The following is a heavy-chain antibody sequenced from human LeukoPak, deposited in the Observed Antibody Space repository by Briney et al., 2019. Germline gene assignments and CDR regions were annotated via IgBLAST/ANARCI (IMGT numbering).Heavy chain of an antibody. D-gene: IGHD1-26*01. V-gene: IGHV3-20*04. J-gene: IGHJ4*02. CDR1: GFTFDDYG. CDR2: INWNGGST. CDR3: ARISGSSMRFDY. Sequence: PGGSLRLSCAASGFTFDDYGMSWVRQAPGRGREWVSGINWNGGSTGYADSVKGRFTISRDNANNSLYLQMNSLRAEDTALYYCARISGSSMRFDYWGQGTLVTVSS.